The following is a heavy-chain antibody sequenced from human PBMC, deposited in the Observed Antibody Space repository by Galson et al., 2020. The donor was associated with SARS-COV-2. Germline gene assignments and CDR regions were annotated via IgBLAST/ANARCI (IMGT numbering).Heavy chain of an antibody. CDR3: AKDIRAFNYYDGMDV. CDR1: GFTFDDYA. CDR2: ISWDGGST. Sequence: GGSLRLSCAASGFTFDDYAMHWVRQAPGKGLEWVSLISWDGGSTYYADSVKGRFTISRDNSKNSLYLQMNSLRAEDTALYYCAKDIRAFNYYDGMDVWGQGITVTVSS. V-gene: IGHV3-43D*03. J-gene: IGHJ6*02. D-gene: IGHD3-16*01.